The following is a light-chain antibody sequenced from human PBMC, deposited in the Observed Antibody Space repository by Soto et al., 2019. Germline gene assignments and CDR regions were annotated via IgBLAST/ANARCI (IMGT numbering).Light chain of an antibody. CDR1: QSVNSNY. CDR2: GAS. V-gene: IGKV3-20*01. Sequence: EIVLTQSPGTLSLSPGDRATLSCRASQSVNSNYLAWYQRKPGQAPRLLIYGASNRATDIPYRFSGSGSGTDFTLTINSLEAEDFAVYYCQQYDSTPPTFGQGTKVEVK. J-gene: IGKJ1*01. CDR3: QQYDSTPPT.